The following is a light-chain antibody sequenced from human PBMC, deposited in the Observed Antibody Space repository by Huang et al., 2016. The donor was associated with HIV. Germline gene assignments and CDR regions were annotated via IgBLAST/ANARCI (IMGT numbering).Light chain of an antibody. J-gene: IGKJ3*01. CDR1: QNINSH. V-gene: IGKV1-39*01. CDR3: QQSYGSPRVT. CDR2: TTA. Sequence: DIQMTQSPSSLSAFVGDNVTITCRASQNINSHLNWYQQKPGKGPRLLIYTTATLCTGVQSRFSGSGSGTHFTLTINSLQPEDSATYSCQQSYGSPRVTFGPGTKINI.